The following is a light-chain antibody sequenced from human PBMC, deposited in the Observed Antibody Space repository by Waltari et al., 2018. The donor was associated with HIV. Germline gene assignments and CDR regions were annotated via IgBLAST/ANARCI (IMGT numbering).Light chain of an antibody. CDR2: DTN. V-gene: IGLV1-51*01. CDR1: TSNIGKNF. CDR3: GTWDSSVSAGV. Sequence: QSVLTQPPSVSAAPGQKVTFSCSGSTSNIGKNFVSWYQQLPEAAPKLIIYDTNNRPSGVPDRFSGSKSATSATLAITGLQTGDEADYYCGTWDSSVSAGVFGGGTKLTVL. J-gene: IGLJ2*01.